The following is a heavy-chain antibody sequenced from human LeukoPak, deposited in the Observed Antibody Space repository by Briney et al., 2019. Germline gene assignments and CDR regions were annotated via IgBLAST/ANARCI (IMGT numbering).Heavy chain of an antibody. CDR2: INPNSDGT. J-gene: IGHJ1*01. D-gene: IGHD3-22*01. Sequence: ASVKVSCKASGYTFTGYYMHWVRQAPGQGLEWMGWINPNSDGTNYAQKFQGRVTMTRDTSISTAYMELSRLRSDDTAVYYCAREVVLEYYYDSSGYYFQHWGQGTLVTVSS. CDR3: AREVVLEYYYDSSGYYFQH. V-gene: IGHV1-2*02. CDR1: GYTFTGYY.